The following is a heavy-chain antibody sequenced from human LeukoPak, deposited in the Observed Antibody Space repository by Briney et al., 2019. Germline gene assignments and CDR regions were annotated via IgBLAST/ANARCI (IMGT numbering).Heavy chain of an antibody. Sequence: PSETLSLTCTVSGGSISSYYWSWIRQPPGKGLEWIGYIYYSGSTNYNPSLKSRVTISVDTSKNQFSLKLSSVTAADTAVYYCARGTSGDGYYYYMDVWGKGTTVTVSS. CDR2: IYYSGST. J-gene: IGHJ6*03. V-gene: IGHV4-59*01. D-gene: IGHD4-17*01. CDR1: GGSISSYY. CDR3: ARGTSGDGYYYYMDV.